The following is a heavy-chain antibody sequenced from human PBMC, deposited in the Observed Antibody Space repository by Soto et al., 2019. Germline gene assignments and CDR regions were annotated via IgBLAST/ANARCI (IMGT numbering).Heavy chain of an antibody. D-gene: IGHD2-15*01. CDR3: AHKGWRGAGMDV. CDR2: IYWADDK. V-gene: IGHV2-5*02. J-gene: IGHJ6*02. Sequence: QITLRESGPPLVKPTQTLTLTCTFSGFSVSTSGVGVAWIRQPPGKALEWLALIYWADDKRYSPFLQSRVTLTQDSSKHPVVLTSTNMDPVDTATCYCAHKGWRGAGMDVWGQGTTGTVSS. CDR1: GFSVSTSGVG.